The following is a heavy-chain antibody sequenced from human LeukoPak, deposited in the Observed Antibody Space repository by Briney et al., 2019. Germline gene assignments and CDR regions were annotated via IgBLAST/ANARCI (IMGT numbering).Heavy chain of an antibody. Sequence: PGRSLRLSCAASGFTFSSYAMHWVRQAPGKGLEWVAVISYDGSNKYYADSVKGRFTISRDNSKNTLYLQMNSLRAEDTAVYYCAPNYVDTAMAPHLDYWGQGTLVTVSS. CDR3: APNYVDTAMAPHLDY. CDR1: GFTFSSYA. D-gene: IGHD5-18*01. V-gene: IGHV3-30-3*01. J-gene: IGHJ4*02. CDR2: ISYDGSNK.